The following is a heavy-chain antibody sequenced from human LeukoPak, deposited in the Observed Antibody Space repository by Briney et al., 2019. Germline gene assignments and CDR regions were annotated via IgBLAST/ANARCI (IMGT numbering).Heavy chain of an antibody. CDR1: GFTFSNYG. CDR3: AKDKYSGSYGPLDY. V-gene: IGHV3-30*18. CDR2: ISYDGSNK. J-gene: IGHJ4*02. D-gene: IGHD1-26*01. Sequence: GSRRLSCAASGFTFSNYGMHWVSQAPGKGLEWVAVISYDGSNKYYADSVKGRFTISRDNSKNTLYLQMNSLRAEDTAVYYCAKDKYSGSYGPLDYWGQGTLVTVSS.